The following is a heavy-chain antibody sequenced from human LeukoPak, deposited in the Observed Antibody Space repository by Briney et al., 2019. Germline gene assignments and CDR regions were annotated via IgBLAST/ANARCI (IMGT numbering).Heavy chain of an antibody. Sequence: SETLSFTCTVSGDSFNGYYWGWIRQPPGKGLECVGYMYSSGSTAYNPSLKSRLSISIDTSKSQFSLTLSSVTAADTAVYFCARHVYGKGMYVWGKGTTVTVSS. D-gene: IGHD4-17*01. CDR3: ARHVYGKGMYV. CDR2: MYSSGST. CDR1: GDSFNGYY. V-gene: IGHV4-59*08. J-gene: IGHJ6*03.